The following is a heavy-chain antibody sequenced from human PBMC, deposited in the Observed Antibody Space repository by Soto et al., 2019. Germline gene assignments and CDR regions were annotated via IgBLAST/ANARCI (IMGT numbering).Heavy chain of an antibody. CDR1: GFTFSSYS. CDR3: ARVPSTIFGVVDYFDY. Sequence: GGSLRLSCAASGFTFSSYSMNWVRQAPGKGLEWVSSISSSSSYIYYADSVKGRFTISRDNAKNSLYLQMNSLRAEDTAVYYCARVPSTIFGVVDYFDYWGQGTLVTVSS. D-gene: IGHD3-3*01. V-gene: IGHV3-21*01. J-gene: IGHJ4*02. CDR2: ISSSSSYI.